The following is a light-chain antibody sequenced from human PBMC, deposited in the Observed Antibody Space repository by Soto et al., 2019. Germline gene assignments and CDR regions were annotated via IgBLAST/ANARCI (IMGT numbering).Light chain of an antibody. CDR2: EAS. V-gene: IGKV1-5*01. CDR1: QSVSGW. Sequence: DIQMTQSPSYLSASVGDTVTLACRASQSVSGWLAWYQQKPGQAPKLLIYEASTLESGVPSRFSGSGFGTEFTLTISSPQPDDFGTYFCQHYFGYPSTFGQGTELEIK. J-gene: IGKJ2*01. CDR3: QHYFGYPST.